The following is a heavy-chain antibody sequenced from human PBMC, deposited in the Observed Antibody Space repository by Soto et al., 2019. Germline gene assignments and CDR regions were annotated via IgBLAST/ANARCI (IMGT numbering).Heavy chain of an antibody. J-gene: IGHJ4*02. CDR2: ISYDGSNK. Sequence: GGSLRLSCAASGFTFSSYGMHWVRQAPGKGLEWVAVISYDGSNKYYADSVKGRFTISRDNSKNTLYLQMNSLRAEDTAVYYCAKDPPDTAWGREHIDYWGQGTLVTVSS. D-gene: IGHD5-18*01. CDR3: AKDPPDTAWGREHIDY. V-gene: IGHV3-30*18. CDR1: GFTFSSYG.